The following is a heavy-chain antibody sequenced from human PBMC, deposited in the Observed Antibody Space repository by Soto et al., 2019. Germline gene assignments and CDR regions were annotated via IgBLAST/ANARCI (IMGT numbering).Heavy chain of an antibody. CDR2: IYYSGST. V-gene: IGHV4-31*03. D-gene: IGHD1-26*01. Sequence: QVQLQESGPGLVKPSQTLSLTCTVSGGSISSGGYYWSWIRQHPGKGLEWIGYIYYSGSTYYNPSLKGRVTISVDTSKNQFSLKLSSVTAADTAVYYCARVRRVLPYEKALTFDYWGQGTLVTVSS. J-gene: IGHJ4*02. CDR3: ARVRRVLPYEKALTFDY. CDR1: GGSISSGGYY.